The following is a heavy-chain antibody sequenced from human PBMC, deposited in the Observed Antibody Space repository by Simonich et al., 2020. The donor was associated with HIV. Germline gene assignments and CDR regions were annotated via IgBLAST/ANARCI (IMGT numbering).Heavy chain of an antibody. V-gene: IGHV4-39*01. CDR1: GGSISSSSYH. D-gene: IGHD3-22*01. J-gene: IGHJ4*02. CDR3: ARHDSSGFDY. Sequence: QLQLQESGPGLVKPSETLSLNCTVSGGSISSSSYHWGWIRQPPGKGLEWIGSIYYSGSTYYNPSLKSRVTISVDTSKNQFSLKLSSVTAADTAVYYCARHDSSGFDYWGQGTLVTVSS. CDR2: IYYSGST.